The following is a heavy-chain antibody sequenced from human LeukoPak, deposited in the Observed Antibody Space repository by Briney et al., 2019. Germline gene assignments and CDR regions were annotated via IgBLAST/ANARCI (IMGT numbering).Heavy chain of an antibody. CDR1: GGSISRSNYY. D-gene: IGHD4-17*01. CDR3: ARVVYGDQDHIQYNWFDP. Sequence: SETLSLTCTVSGGSISRSNYYWGWIRQPPGKGLEWIGSIYYSGSTYYNPSLKSRVTISVDKSKNQFSLKLSSVTAADTAVYYCARVVYGDQDHIQYNWFDPWGQGTLVTVSS. CDR2: IYYSGST. V-gene: IGHV4-39*07. J-gene: IGHJ5*02.